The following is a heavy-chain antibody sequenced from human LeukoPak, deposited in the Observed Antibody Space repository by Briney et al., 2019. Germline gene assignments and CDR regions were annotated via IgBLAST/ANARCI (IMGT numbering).Heavy chain of an antibody. CDR1: GFTFSSYS. J-gene: IGHJ5*02. D-gene: IGHD6-13*01. V-gene: IGHV3-21*01. CDR3: ARDGGGRQQLRPINWFDP. CDR2: ISSSSSYI. Sequence: PGGSLRLSCAASGFTFSSYSMNWVRQAPGKGLEWVSSISSSSSYIYYADSVKGRFTISRDNAKNSLYLQMNSLRAEDTAVYYCARDGGGRQQLRPINWFDPWGQGTLVTVSS.